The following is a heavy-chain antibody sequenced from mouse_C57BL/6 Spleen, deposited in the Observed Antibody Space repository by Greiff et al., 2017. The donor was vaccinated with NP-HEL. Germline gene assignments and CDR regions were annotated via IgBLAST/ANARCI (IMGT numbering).Heavy chain of an antibody. CDR1: GFNIKDYY. CDR3: ARGYYSNYDYAMDY. Sequence: VQLQQSGAELVKPGASVKLSCTASGFNIKDYYMHWVKQRTEQGLEWIGRIDPEDGETKYAPTFQGKATITADTSSNTAYLQLSSLTSEDTAVYYCARGYYSNYDYAMDYWGQGTSVTVSS. D-gene: IGHD2-5*01. J-gene: IGHJ4*01. V-gene: IGHV14-2*01. CDR2: IDPEDGET.